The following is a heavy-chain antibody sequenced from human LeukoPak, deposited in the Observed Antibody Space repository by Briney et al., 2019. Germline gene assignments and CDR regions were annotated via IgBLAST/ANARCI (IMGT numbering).Heavy chain of an antibody. CDR3: ARETTLNSSSWNNYYYYYMDV. D-gene: IGHD6-13*01. CDR2: IIPIFGTA. Sequence: GGSLRLSCAASGFTFSSYAISWVRQAPGQGLEWMGGIIPIFGTANYAQKFQGRVTITADKSTSTAYMELSSLRSEDTAVYYCARETTLNSSSWNNYYYYYMDVWGKGTTVTVS. J-gene: IGHJ6*03. V-gene: IGHV1-69*06. CDR1: GFTFSSYA.